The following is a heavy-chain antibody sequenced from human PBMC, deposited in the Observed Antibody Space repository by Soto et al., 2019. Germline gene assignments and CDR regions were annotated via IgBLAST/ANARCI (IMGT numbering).Heavy chain of an antibody. J-gene: IGHJ4*02. CDR2: IYNSGST. Sequence: QVQLQESGPGLVKPSQTLSLTCTVSGGSISSGGYYWSWIRQHPGKGLEWIGYIYNSGSTYYNPSLKSRVTISVDTSNNQFSLKLSSVTAADTAVYYCARGGDSLLVDYWGQGTLVTVSS. D-gene: IGHD1-26*01. V-gene: IGHV4-31*03. CDR1: GGSISSGGYY. CDR3: ARGGDSLLVDY.